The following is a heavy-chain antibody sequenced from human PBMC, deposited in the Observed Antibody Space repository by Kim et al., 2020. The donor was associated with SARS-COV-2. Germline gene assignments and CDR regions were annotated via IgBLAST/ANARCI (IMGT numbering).Heavy chain of an antibody. V-gene: IGHV4-59*01. CDR3: ASLVYSPGWFDP. D-gene: IGHD2-21*01. Sequence: NYNPSLKSRVTISVDTSKDQFSLKLSSVTAADTAVYYCASLVYSPGWFDPWGQGTLVTVSS. J-gene: IGHJ5*02.